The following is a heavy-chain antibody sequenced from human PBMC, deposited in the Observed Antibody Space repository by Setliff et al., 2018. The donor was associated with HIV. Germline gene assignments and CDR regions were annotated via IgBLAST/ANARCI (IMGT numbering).Heavy chain of an antibody. CDR3: ASHRRVGTTVLFSY. Sequence: GASVKVSCKVSGYTLTDLSIHWVRQAPGKGLEWMGGFDPERDKTIYAQKFQGRVTMTEDTSTDTAYMQLNSLRSEDTAVYFCASHRRVGTTVLFSYWGQGTLVTVSS. J-gene: IGHJ4*02. CDR1: GYTLTDLS. D-gene: IGHD1-1*01. CDR2: FDPERDKT. V-gene: IGHV1-24*01.